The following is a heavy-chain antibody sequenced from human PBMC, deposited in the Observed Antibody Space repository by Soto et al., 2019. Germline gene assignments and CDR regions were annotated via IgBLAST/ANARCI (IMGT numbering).Heavy chain of an antibody. CDR3: ARVPYLGLLWFGELFDY. V-gene: IGHV1-18*01. Sequence: GASVKVSCKASGYTFTSYGISWVRQAPGQGLEWMGWISAYNGNTNYAQKLQGRVTMTTDTSTSTAYMELRSLRSDDTAVYYCARVPYLGLLWFGELFDYWGQGTLVTVSS. CDR1: GYTFTSYG. CDR2: ISAYNGNT. D-gene: IGHD3-10*01. J-gene: IGHJ4*02.